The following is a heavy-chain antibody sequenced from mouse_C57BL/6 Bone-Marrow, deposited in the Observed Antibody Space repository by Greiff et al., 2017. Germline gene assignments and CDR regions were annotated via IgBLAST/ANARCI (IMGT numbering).Heavy chain of an antibody. CDR1: GIDFSRYW. V-gene: IGHV4-1*01. CDR2: INPDSSTI. CDR3: ARLYDGSHYAMDY. Sequence: DVMLVESGGGLVQPGGSLKLSCAASGIDFSRYWMSWVRRAPGKGLEWIGGINPDSSTINYAPSLKDKFIISRDNAKNTLYLQMSKVRSEDTALDYCARLYDGSHYAMDYWGQGTSVTVSS. J-gene: IGHJ4*01. D-gene: IGHD1-1*01.